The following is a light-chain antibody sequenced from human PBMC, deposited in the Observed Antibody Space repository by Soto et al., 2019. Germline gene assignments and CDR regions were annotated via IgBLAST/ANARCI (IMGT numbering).Light chain of an antibody. V-gene: IGKV1-17*01. Sequence: DIQMTQSPSSLSASVGDRVTITCRASQGIRNYLAWYQQKPGKAPKRLIYAASILQSGVPPRFSGSGSGIEFTLTISSLQPEDFATYYCQQHNSKPAFGGGTKVEIK. CDR2: AAS. CDR1: QGIRNY. CDR3: QQHNSKPA. J-gene: IGKJ4*01.